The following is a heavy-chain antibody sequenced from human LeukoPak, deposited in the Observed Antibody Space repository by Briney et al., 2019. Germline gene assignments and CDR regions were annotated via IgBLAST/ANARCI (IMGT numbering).Heavy chain of an antibody. CDR3: AENRFGELSLDY. V-gene: IGHV3-30*18. D-gene: IGHD3-10*01. CDR1: GFTFSSYG. CDR2: ISYDGSNK. J-gene: IGHJ4*02. Sequence: PGGSLRLSCAASGFTFSSYGMHWVRQAPGKGLERVAVISYDGSNKYYADSVKGRFTISRDNSKSTLYLQMNSLRAEDTAVYYCAENRFGELSLDYWGQGTLVTVSS.